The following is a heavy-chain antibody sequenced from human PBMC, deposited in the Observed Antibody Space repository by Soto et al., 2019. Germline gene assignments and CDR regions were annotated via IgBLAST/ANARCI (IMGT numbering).Heavy chain of an antibody. D-gene: IGHD2-15*01. J-gene: IGHJ4*02. CDR2: INAGNGNT. Sequence: ASVKVSCKASGYTFTTYAMHWVRQAPGQRLEWMGWINAGNGNTKYSQKFQGRVTITRDTSASTAYMELRSLRSDDTAVYYCARGFEYCSGGSCSQYYFDYWGQGTLVTVSS. CDR3: ARGFEYCSGGSCSQYYFDY. V-gene: IGHV1-3*01. CDR1: GYTFTTYA.